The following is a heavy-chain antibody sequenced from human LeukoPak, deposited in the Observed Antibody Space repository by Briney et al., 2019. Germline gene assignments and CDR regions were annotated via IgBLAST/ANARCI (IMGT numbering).Heavy chain of an antibody. V-gene: IGHV3-23*01. J-gene: IGHJ5*02. D-gene: IGHD5-24*01. CDR1: GFTFSSYA. CDR2: ISGSGGST. Sequence: PGASLRLFCAASGFTFSSYAMSWVRQAPGKGLEWVSAISGSGGSTYYADSVKGRFTISRDNSKDTLYLRMNSLRAEDTAVYYCAKVWRDGYGTWGQGTLVTVSS. CDR3: AKVWRDGYGT.